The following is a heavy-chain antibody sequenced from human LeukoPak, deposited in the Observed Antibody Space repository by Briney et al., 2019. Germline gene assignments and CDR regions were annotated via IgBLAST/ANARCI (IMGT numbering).Heavy chain of an antibody. CDR3: ARGTIAVADRFDY. CDR2: INHSGST. J-gene: IGHJ4*02. V-gene: IGHV4-34*01. D-gene: IGHD6-19*01. Sequence: SETLSLTCAVYGGSFSGYYWSWIRQPPGKGLEWIGEINHSGSTNYNPSLKSRVTMSVDTSKNQFSLKLSSVTAADTAVYYCARGTIAVADRFDYWGQGTLVTVSS. CDR1: GGSFSGYY.